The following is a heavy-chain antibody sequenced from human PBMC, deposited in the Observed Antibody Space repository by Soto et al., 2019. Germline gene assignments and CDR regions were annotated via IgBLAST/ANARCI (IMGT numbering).Heavy chain of an antibody. V-gene: IGHV4-59*01. Sequence: SETLSLTCTVSGTSISSSYWSWIRQSPGNGLEWIGYVYYTGKTNYNPSLKSRVTISVDTSKNQFSLKLNSVTAADTAVYYCARGYYDSSGQSNTFDIWGQGTMVTVSS. CDR1: GTSISSSY. CDR2: VYYTGKT. CDR3: ARGYYDSSGQSNTFDI. J-gene: IGHJ3*02. D-gene: IGHD3-22*01.